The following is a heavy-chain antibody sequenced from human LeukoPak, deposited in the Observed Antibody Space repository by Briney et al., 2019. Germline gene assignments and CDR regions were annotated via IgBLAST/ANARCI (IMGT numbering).Heavy chain of an antibody. V-gene: IGHV4-34*01. CDR2: INHSGTT. CDR1: GGSFNDYY. CDR3: GSPRQVRGLTVFDL. J-gene: IGHJ4*02. D-gene: IGHD3-10*01. Sequence: PSETLSLTCGLYGGSFNDYYWNWIRQPPGKGLEWIGEINHSGTTTYNPSLKSRVTLSVDTSKNQFSLNLRSVTAADTAVYYCGSPRQVRGLTVFDLWGQGTLVTVSS.